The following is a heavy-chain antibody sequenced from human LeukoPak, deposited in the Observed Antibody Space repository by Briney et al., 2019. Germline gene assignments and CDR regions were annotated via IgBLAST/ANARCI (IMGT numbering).Heavy chain of an antibody. J-gene: IGHJ3*02. D-gene: IGHD2-15*01. CDR2: VYDSGST. V-gene: IGHV4-30-4*01. Sequence: PSQTLSLTCTVSGASIRSGDYYWSWIRQPPGKGLEWIGYVYDSGSTYYNPSLKSRITISVDTSENRFSLKLSSVTATDTAVYYCARDCSGGSCYGAFDIWGQGTMVTVSS. CDR3: ARDCSGGSCYGAFDI. CDR1: GASIRSGDYY.